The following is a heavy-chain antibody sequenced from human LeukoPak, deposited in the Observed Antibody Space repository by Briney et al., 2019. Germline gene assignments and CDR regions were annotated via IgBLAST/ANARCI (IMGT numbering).Heavy chain of an antibody. J-gene: IGHJ4*02. CDR3: ARGKYGGYFIDY. D-gene: IGHD5-12*01. CDR2: ISGSGGST. Sequence: GGSLRLSCAASGFTFSSYAMSWVRQAPGKGLEWVSAISGSGGSTYYADSVKGRFTISRDNAKNTVYLQMNSLRAEDTAVYYCARGKYGGYFIDYWGQGTLVTVSS. CDR1: GFTFSSYA. V-gene: IGHV3-23*01.